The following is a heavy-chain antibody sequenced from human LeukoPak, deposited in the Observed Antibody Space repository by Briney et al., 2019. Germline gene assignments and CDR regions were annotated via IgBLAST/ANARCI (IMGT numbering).Heavy chain of an antibody. CDR1: GFTFSSYG. Sequence: PGGSLRLSCAASGFTFSSYGMHWVRQAPGKGLEWVAVISYDGSNKYYADSVKGRFTISRDNSKNTLYLQMNSLRAEDTAVYYCAEGDYGDYESDYWGQGTLVTVSS. CDR3: AEGDYGDYESDY. V-gene: IGHV3-30*18. J-gene: IGHJ4*02. CDR2: ISYDGSNK. D-gene: IGHD4-17*01.